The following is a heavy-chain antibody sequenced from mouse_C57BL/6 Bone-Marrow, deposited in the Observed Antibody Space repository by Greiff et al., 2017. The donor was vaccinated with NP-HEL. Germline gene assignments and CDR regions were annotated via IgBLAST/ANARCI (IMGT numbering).Heavy chain of an antibody. D-gene: IGHD1-1*01. V-gene: IGHV1-26*01. Sequence: VQLQQSGPELVKPGASVKISCKASGYTFTDYYMNWVKQSHGKSLEWIGDINPNNGGTSYNQKFKGKATLTVDKSSSTAYMELRSLTSEDSAVYYSARGSTTQEYFEYRGEDTTLTVSS. CDR2: INPNNGGT. J-gene: IGHJ2*01. CDR3: ARGSTTQEYFEY. CDR1: GYTFTDYY.